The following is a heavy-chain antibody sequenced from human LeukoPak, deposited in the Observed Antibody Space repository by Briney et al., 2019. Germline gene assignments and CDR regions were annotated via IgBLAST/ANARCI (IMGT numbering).Heavy chain of an antibody. Sequence: GGSLRLSCAASGFTFSSYSMNWVRQAPGKGLEWVSYISSSSSTIYYADSVKGRFTISRDNSKNTLYLQMDSLRAEDTAVYYCAKRLYSSGWSAFDIWGQGTMVTVSS. CDR2: ISSSSSTI. J-gene: IGHJ3*02. D-gene: IGHD6-19*01. V-gene: IGHV3-48*01. CDR1: GFTFSSYS. CDR3: AKRLYSSGWSAFDI.